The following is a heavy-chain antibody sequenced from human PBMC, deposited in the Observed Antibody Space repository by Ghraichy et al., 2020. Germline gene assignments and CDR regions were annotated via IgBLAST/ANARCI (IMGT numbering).Heavy chain of an antibody. CDR1: GFTFGDCG. J-gene: IGHJ4*02. CDR3: ARDWNHFDY. D-gene: IGHD1-1*01. V-gene: IGHV3-49*03. Sequence: GGSLRLSCAASGFTFGDCGMTWFRQAPGKGLEWVGFIRSRAYGGTAESAASVKGRFTISRDDSKSIAYLQMSSLKPEDTAVYYCARDWNHFDYWGQGTLVTVSS. CDR2: IRSRAYGGTA.